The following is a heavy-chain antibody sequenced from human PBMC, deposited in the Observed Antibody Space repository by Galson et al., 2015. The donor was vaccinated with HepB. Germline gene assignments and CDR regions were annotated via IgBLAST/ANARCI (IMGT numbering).Heavy chain of an antibody. CDR2: IYPGDSDT. CDR3: ARASGIEVPGIQTTLFDY. J-gene: IGHJ4*02. D-gene: IGHD6-19*01. CDR1: GYSFTNYW. Sequence: QSGAEVKKPGESLKISCKGSGYSFTNYWIGWVRQMPGKGLEWMGIIYPGDSDTRYSPSFQGQVIISADKSISTAYLQWSSLKASDTAMYYCARASGIEVPGIQTTLFDYWGQGTLVTVSS. V-gene: IGHV5-51*01.